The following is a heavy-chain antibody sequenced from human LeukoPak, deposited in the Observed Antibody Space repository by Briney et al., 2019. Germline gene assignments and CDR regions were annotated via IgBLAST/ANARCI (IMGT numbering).Heavy chain of an antibody. CDR1: GGSISSGGYY. CDR3: ARVRPSGSHLDY. D-gene: IGHD3-3*01. Sequence: PSETLSLTCTVSGGSISSGGYYWSWIRQPPGKGLEWIGYIYHSGSTYYNPSLKSRVTISVDRSKNQFSLKLSSVTAADTAVYYCARVRPSGSHLDYWGQGTLVTVSS. CDR2: IYHSGST. J-gene: IGHJ4*02. V-gene: IGHV4-30-2*01.